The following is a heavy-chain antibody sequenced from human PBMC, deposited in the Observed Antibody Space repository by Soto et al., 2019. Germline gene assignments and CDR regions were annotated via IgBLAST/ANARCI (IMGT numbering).Heavy chain of an antibody. D-gene: IGHD3-16*01. CDR1: GGTFSSYA. CDR3: ARVMGGPNERILGETNSSPRYYYGMDV. Sequence: SVKVSCKASGGTFSSYAISWVRQAPGQGLEWMGGIIPIFGTANYAQKFQGRVTITADESTSTAYMELSSLRSEDTAVYYCARVMGGPNERILGETNSSPRYYYGMDVWGQGTTVTVSS. CDR2: IIPIFGTA. J-gene: IGHJ6*02. V-gene: IGHV1-69*13.